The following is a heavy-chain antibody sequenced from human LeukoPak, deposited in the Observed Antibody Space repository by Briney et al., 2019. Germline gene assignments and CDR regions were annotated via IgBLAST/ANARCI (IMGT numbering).Heavy chain of an antibody. CDR3: ITGGSGSFYNPFDY. CDR2: IYPGDSDT. V-gene: IGHV5-51*01. CDR1: GYSFTNYW. J-gene: IGHJ4*02. Sequence: GESLKTSCKGSGYSFTNYWIGWVRQMPGKGLEWMGIIYPGDSDTRYSPSFQGQVTTSADKSISTAYLQWSSLKASDTAMYYCITGGSGSFYNPFDYWGQGTLVIVSS. D-gene: IGHD3-10*01.